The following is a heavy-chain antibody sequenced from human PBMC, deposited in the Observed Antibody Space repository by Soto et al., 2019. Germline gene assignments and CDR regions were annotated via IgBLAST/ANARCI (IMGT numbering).Heavy chain of an antibody. CDR3: ARAYYDILTGYPVRWFDP. V-gene: IGHV1-18*01. Sequence: SGKVACKPCGYCCRAYGISLVRQAPGQWLEWMGWISAYNGNTNYAQNLKGRVTMTTDTSTSTAYMELRSLRSDDTAVYYCARAYYDILTGYPVRWFDPWGQGTLVTVSS. CDR1: GYCCRAYG. J-gene: IGHJ5*02. CDR2: ISAYNGNT. D-gene: IGHD3-9*01.